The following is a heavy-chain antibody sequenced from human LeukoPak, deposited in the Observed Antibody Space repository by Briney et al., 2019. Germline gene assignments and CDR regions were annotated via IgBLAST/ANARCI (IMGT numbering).Heavy chain of an antibody. D-gene: IGHD3-22*01. J-gene: IGHJ5*02. CDR2: MYYSGST. CDR3: ARPYYYDSRIDP. CDR1: GASISSGDYY. V-gene: IGHV4-30-4*01. Sequence: SETLSLTCTVSGASISSGDYYWSWIRQPPGKGLEWIGYMYYSGSTYYNPSLKSRVTISADTSKNQFSLKLSSVTAADTAVYYCARPYYYDSRIDPWGQGTLVTVSS.